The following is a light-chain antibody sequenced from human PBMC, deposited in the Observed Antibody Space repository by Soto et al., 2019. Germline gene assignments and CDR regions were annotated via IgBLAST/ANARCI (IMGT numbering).Light chain of an antibody. CDR3: QQLNSYPLT. Sequence: DIQLTQSPSFLSALVGDRVTITCRASQGISSYLAWYQQKPGKAPNLLVSAASTLQSGVPSRFSGSGSGTEFTLTISSLQPEDFATYYCQQLNSYPLTFGGGTKVEIK. V-gene: IGKV1-9*01. CDR2: AAS. CDR1: QGISSY. J-gene: IGKJ4*01.